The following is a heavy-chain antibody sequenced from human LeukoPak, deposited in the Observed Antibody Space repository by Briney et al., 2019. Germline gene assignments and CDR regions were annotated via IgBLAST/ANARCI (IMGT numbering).Heavy chain of an antibody. Sequence: PGGSLRLSCAASGFTLSSYAMSWVRQAPGKGLEWVSAISGSGGSTYYADSVKGRFTISRDNSKNTLYLQMNSLRAGDTAVYYCARGESSDCTCIDYWGQGTLVSVSS. CDR1: GFTLSSYA. CDR2: ISGSGGST. D-gene: IGHD2-21*02. CDR3: ARGESSDCTCIDY. V-gene: IGHV3-23*01. J-gene: IGHJ4*02.